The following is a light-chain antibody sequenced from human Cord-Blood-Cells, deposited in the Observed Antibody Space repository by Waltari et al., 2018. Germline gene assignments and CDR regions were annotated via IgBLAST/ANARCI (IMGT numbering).Light chain of an antibody. CDR1: QSVSSY. Sequence: EIVLTQSPATLSLSPGERATLSCRASQSVSSYLAWYQQKPGQAPRLLIYDASNRATGIPARFNGSGSGTDFTSTISSLEPEDFAVYYCQQRSNWPPLTFGGGTKVEIK. V-gene: IGKV3-11*01. CDR3: QQRSNWPPLT. CDR2: DAS. J-gene: IGKJ4*01.